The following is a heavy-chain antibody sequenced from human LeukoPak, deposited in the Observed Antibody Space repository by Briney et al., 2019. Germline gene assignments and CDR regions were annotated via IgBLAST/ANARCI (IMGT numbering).Heavy chain of an antibody. Sequence: GGSLRLSCAASGFIVSSNYMNWVRQAPGKGLEWVSVLYSGGSTYYADSVKGRFTISRDNSKNTLYLQMNSLRAEDTAIYYCAKDQADCSSSSCYERGFDYWGQGTLVTVSS. CDR3: AKDQADCSSSSCYERGFDY. J-gene: IGHJ4*02. CDR2: LYSGGST. D-gene: IGHD2-2*01. CDR1: GFIVSSNY. V-gene: IGHV3-53*01.